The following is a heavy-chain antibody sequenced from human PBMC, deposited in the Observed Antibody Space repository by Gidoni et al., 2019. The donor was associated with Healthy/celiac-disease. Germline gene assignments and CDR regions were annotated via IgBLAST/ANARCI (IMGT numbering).Heavy chain of an antibody. CDR1: GFTCSSYA. Sequence: QVQLVESGGGVVQPGRSLRLSCAASGFTCSSYAMHWVRQAPGKGLEWVAVISYDGSNKYYADSVKGRFTISRDNSKNTLYLQMNSLRAEDTAVYYCAREVDYWGQGTLVTVSS. J-gene: IGHJ4*02. V-gene: IGHV3-30-3*01. CDR2: ISYDGSNK. CDR3: AREVDY.